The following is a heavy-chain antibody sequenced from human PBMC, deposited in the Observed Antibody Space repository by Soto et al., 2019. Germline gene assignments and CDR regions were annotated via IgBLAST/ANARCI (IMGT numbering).Heavy chain of an antibody. CDR1: GFALRGFG. D-gene: IGHD3-10*01. V-gene: IGHV4-59*12. CDR2: IYYSGST. CDR3: ARVKRTGVDY. Sequence: PSVLLSRPSPCAGFALRGFGWSCIRQTPGKGLGWIGYIYYSGSTNYNPSLKSRVTISVDTSKNQFSLKLSSVTAADTAVYYCARVKRTGVDYWGQGTLVTVSS. J-gene: IGHJ4*02.